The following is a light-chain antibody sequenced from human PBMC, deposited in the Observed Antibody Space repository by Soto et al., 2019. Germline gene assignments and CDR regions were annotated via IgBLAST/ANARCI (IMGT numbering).Light chain of an antibody. CDR2: STN. CDR3: LLFYGVGLV. CDR1: TGAVTSGHY. J-gene: IGLJ2*01. V-gene: IGLV7-43*01. Sequence: QAEVTQEPSLTVSPGGTVTLTCASSTGAVTSGHYPNWFQQKPGQTPRALIYSTNNKHSWTPARFSGSLLGGKAALTLSGAQPEDEAEYYCLLFYGVGLVFGGGTKVTVL.